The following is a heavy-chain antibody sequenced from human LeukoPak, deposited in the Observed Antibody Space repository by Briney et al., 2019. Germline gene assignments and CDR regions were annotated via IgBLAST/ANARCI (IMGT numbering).Heavy chain of an antibody. CDR1: GYTLTELS. CDR3: ATIHPTRQWLGVFDY. Sequence: GASVKVSCKVSGYTLTELSMHWVRQAPGKGLEWMGGFDPEDGETIYAQKFQGRVTMTEDTSTDTAYMELSSLRSEDTAVYYCATIHPTRQWLGVFDYWGQGNLVTVSS. J-gene: IGHJ4*02. V-gene: IGHV1-24*01. D-gene: IGHD6-19*01. CDR2: FDPEDGET.